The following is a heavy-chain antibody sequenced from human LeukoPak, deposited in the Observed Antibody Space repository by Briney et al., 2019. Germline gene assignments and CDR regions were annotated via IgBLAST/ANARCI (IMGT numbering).Heavy chain of an antibody. CDR1: GYTFTSYF. Sequence: ASVKVSCKASGYTFTSYFMHWVGQAPGQGLEWMGIINPSGGSTNYAQKFQGRVTMTRDTSTSTVYMELSSLRSEDTAVYYCARAHYYDSSDYGGIEHWGQGTLVTVSS. D-gene: IGHD3-22*01. CDR3: ARAHYYDSSDYGGIEH. CDR2: INPSGGST. J-gene: IGHJ1*01. V-gene: IGHV1-46*01.